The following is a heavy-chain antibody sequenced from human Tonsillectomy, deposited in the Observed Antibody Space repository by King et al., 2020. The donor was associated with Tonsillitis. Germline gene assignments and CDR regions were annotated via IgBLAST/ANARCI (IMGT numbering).Heavy chain of an antibody. CDR2: IYTNGST. V-gene: IGHV4-61*02. J-gene: IGHJ4*02. D-gene: IGHD6-19*01. CDR3: ARGRRRQWLGPFDY. Sequence: QLQESGPGLVKPSQTLSLTCTVSGGSISSGSYYWSWIRQPAGKGLEWIGRIYTNGSTNYNPSLKSRVTISVDTSKNQFSLKLSSVTAADTAVYYCARGRRRQWLGPFDYWGQGTLVTVSS. CDR1: GGSISSGSYY.